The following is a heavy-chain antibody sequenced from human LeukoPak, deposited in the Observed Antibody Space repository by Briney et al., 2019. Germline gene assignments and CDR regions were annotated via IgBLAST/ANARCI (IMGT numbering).Heavy chain of an antibody. Sequence: GGSLRLSCAASGFTFSSYGMHWVRQAPGKGLEWVAFIRYDGSNKYYADSVKGRFTISRDNSKNTLYLQMNSLRAEDTAVYYCASGKWKYSSSPRAFDIWGQGTMVTVSS. V-gene: IGHV3-30*02. J-gene: IGHJ3*02. CDR1: GFTFSSYG. CDR3: ASGKWKYSSSPRAFDI. D-gene: IGHD6-13*01. CDR2: IRYDGSNK.